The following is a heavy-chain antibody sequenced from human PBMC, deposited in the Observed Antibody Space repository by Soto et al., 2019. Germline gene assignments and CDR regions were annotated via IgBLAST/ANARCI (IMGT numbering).Heavy chain of an antibody. CDR1: GYTXSGYY. CDR2: ISPQTGGT. V-gene: IGHV1-2*02. D-gene: IGHD1-26*01. CDR3: GRGRSGELVIFY. Sequence: SXKVSFKGSGYTXSGYYIHLVRQTPGQGPEWMGEISPQTGGTKYAQKYRGRVTMTRDTSITTVYMELSNLSPYDKAVYYCGRGRSGELVIFYWGQGTLGTVSS. J-gene: IGHJ4*02.